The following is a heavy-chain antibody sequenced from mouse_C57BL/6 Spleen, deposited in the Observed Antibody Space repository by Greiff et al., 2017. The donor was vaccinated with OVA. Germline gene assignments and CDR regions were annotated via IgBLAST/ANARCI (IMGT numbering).Heavy chain of an antibody. CDR3: ARSDNRNYEDYAMDY. Sequence: VQLQQPGAELVRPGTSVKLSCKASGYTFTSYWMHWVKQRPGQGLEWIGVIDPSDSYPNYNQKFNGKSTLTVDTSSSTAYMQLRRLTSEDSAVYDGARSDNRNYEDYAMDYWGQGTSVTVSS. D-gene: IGHD2-5*01. J-gene: IGHJ4*01. CDR1: GYTFTSYW. V-gene: IGHV1-59*01. CDR2: IDPSDSYP.